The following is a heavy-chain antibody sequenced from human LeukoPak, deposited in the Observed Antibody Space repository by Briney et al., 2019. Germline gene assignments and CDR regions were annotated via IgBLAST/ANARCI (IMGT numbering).Heavy chain of an antibody. Sequence: GRSLRLSCAASGFTFDDYAMQWVRQAPGKGLEWVSGISWNSGSIGYADSVKGRFTISRDDAKNSLYLQMNSLRAEDMALYYCAKSGTSGYAFDYWGQGTLVTVSS. CDR1: GFTFDDYA. CDR2: ISWNSGSI. V-gene: IGHV3-9*03. J-gene: IGHJ4*02. CDR3: AKSGTSGYAFDY. D-gene: IGHD3-22*01.